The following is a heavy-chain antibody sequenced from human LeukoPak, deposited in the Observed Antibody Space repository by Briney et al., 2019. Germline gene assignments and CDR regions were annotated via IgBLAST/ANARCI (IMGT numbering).Heavy chain of an antibody. CDR2: ISYDGSNK. V-gene: IGHV3-30*18. Sequence: GRSLRLSCAASGFTFSSYGMHWVRQAPGKGLEWVAVISYDGSNKYYADSVKGRFTISRDNSKNTLYLQMNSLRAEDTAVYYCAKDLRRYLRSIDYWGQGTLVTVSS. CDR1: GFTFSSYG. CDR3: AKDLRRYLRSIDY. J-gene: IGHJ4*02. D-gene: IGHD3-10*02.